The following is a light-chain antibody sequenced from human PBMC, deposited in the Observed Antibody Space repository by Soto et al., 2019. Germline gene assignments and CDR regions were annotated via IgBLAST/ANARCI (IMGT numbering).Light chain of an antibody. CDR3: QQYGVSPPFT. J-gene: IGKJ2*01. CDR2: GAV. Sequence: IVLTQSPGTLSLSPGERAALSCRASQSISNRYLAWFQQKPGQAPRVLISGAVNRATGIPDRFSGSGSGTDFTLTISRLEPEDFAVYFCQQYGVSPPFTFGQGTKVEIK. CDR1: QSISNRY. V-gene: IGKV3-20*01.